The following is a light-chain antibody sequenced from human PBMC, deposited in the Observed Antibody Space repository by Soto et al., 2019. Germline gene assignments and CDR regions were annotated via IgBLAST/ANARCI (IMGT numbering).Light chain of an antibody. CDR2: NVN. CDR3: SSFTSSTTYV. J-gene: IGLJ1*01. CDR1: SSDVGNYNY. V-gene: IGLV2-14*01. Sequence: QSVLTQSASVSGSPGQSITIPCTGTSSDVGNYNYVSWYQQHPGEVPKLIIFNVNNRPSGVSNRFSGSKSGNTASLTISGLQAEDEADYYCSSFTSSTTYVFGTGTKVTV.